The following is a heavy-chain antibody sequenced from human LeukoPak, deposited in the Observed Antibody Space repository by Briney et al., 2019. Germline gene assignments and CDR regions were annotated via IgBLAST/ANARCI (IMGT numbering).Heavy chain of an antibody. CDR3: ARVAVY. D-gene: IGHD6-19*01. CDR1: GGSISSYY. V-gene: IGHV4-34*01. CDR2: INHSGST. J-gene: IGHJ4*02. Sequence: KSSETLSLTCTVSGGSISSYYWSWIRQPPGKGLEWIGEINHSGSTNYNPSLKSRVTISVDTSKNQFSLKLSSVTAADTAVYYCARVAVYWGQGTLVTVSS.